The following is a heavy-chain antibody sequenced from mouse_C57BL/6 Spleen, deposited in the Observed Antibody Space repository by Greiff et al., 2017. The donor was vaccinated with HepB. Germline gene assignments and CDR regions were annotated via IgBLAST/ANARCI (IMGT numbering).Heavy chain of an antibody. CDR2: ISDGGSYT. V-gene: IGHV5-4*01. Sequence: EVKVVESGGGLVKPGGSLKLSCAASGFTFSSYAMSWVRQTPEKRLEWVATISDGGSYTYYPDNVKGRFTISRDNAKNNLYLQMSHLKSEDTAMYYCAREVTAPWFAYWGQGTVVTVSA. CDR1: GFTFSSYA. CDR3: AREVTAPWFAY. D-gene: IGHD2-13*01. J-gene: IGHJ3*01.